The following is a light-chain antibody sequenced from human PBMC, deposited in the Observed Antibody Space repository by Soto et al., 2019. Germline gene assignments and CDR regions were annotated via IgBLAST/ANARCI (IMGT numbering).Light chain of an antibody. J-gene: IGKJ4*01. CDR2: AAS. CDR1: QSINNNY. CDR3: QQYGTSTLRT. Sequence: EIVLTQSPGTLSLSPGERATLSCRASQSINNNYLAWYHQKPGQAPRLVIYAASSRAAGIPDRFSGSGSGTDFTLTINRLEPEDFAVYYCQQYGTSTLRTFGGGTQVEIK. V-gene: IGKV3-20*01.